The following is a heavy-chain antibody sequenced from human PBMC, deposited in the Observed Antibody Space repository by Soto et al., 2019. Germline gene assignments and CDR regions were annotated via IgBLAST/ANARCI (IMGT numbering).Heavy chain of an antibody. V-gene: IGHV1-24*01. D-gene: IGHD5-12*01. CDR1: GYTLTELS. CDR2: FDPEDGET. CDR3: ATTPPVATITFDFDY. Sequence: ASVHVSCKVSGYTLTELSMHWVRQAPGKGLEWMGGFDPEDGETIYAQKFQGRVTMTEDTSTDTAYMELSSLRSEDTAVYYCATTPPVATITFDFDYWGQGTLVTVSS. J-gene: IGHJ4*02.